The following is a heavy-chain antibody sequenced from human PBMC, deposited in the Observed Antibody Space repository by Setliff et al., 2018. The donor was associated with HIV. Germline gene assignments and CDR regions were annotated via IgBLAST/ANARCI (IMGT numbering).Heavy chain of an antibody. CDR1: GDFSNLQW. D-gene: IGHD1-1*01. J-gene: IGHJ4*02. V-gene: IGHV4-59*11. CDR3: AKQPGGHSFFDH. CDR2: IHHSGST. Sequence: PSETLSLTCTVSGDFSNLQWWTWMRQSPGLGLQWIGSIHHSGSTYYDPSLKNRVTLSVDTSNNQVSLTLTSVTAADTAVYYCAKQPGGHSFFDHWGQGILVTVS.